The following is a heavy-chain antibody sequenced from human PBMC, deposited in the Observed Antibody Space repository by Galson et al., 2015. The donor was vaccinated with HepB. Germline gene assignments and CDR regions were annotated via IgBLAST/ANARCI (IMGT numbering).Heavy chain of an antibody. Sequence: SLRLSCAASGFTFSSYGMHWVRQAPGKGLEWVAVISYDGSNKYYADSVKGRFTISRDNSKNTLYLQMNSLRAEDTAVYYCAKVVTTPDPGNWFDPWGQGTLVTVSS. CDR3: AKVVTTPDPGNWFDP. CDR1: GFTFSSYG. D-gene: IGHD4-11*01. J-gene: IGHJ5*02. CDR2: ISYDGSNK. V-gene: IGHV3-30*18.